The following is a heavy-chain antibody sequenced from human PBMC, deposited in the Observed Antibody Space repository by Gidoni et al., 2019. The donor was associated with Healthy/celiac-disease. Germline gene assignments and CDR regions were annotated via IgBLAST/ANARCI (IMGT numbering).Heavy chain of an antibody. CDR3: ARDNYYDSSGYPTTFDY. D-gene: IGHD3-22*01. J-gene: IGHJ4*02. CDR2: IKQDGSEK. Sequence: EVQLVESGGGLVQPGGSLRLSCAASGFTFSSFWMSWVRQAQGKGLEWVANIKQDGSEKYYVDSVKGRFTISRDNAKNSLYLQMNSLRAEDTAVYYCARDNYYDSSGYPTTFDYWGQGTLVTVSS. CDR1: GFTFSSFW. V-gene: IGHV3-7*03.